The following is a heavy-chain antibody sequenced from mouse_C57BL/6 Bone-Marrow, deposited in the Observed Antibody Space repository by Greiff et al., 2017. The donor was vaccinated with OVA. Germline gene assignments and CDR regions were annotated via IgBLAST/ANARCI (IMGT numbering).Heavy chain of an antibody. D-gene: IGHD1-1*01. CDR2: IDPSGSYT. CDR3: ARDYYGSSYDFDY. Sequence: QVQLQQPGAELVMPGASVKLSCKASGYTFTSYWMHWVKQRPGQGLEWIGEIDPSGSYTNYNQKFKGKSTLTVDKSSSTAYMQLSSLTSEDSAVYYCARDYYGSSYDFDYWGQGTTLTVSS. J-gene: IGHJ2*01. CDR1: GYTFTSYW. V-gene: IGHV1-69*01.